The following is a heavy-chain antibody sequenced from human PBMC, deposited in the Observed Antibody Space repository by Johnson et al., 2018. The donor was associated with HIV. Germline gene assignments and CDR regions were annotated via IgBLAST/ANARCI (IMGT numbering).Heavy chain of an antibody. CDR3: ASDLYCSGGSCQGGAFDI. D-gene: IGHD2-15*01. J-gene: IGHJ3*02. CDR1: GFTFSSYA. Sequence: QVQLVESGGGVVQPGRSLRLSCAASGFTFSSYAMHWVRQAPGKGLVWVSRVNNDGGDTIYADAVKGRSTISRDNSKNTLYLQMNSLRAEDTAVYYCASDLYCSGGSCQGGAFDIWGQGTMVSVSS. CDR2: VNNDGGDT. V-gene: IGHV3-30*01.